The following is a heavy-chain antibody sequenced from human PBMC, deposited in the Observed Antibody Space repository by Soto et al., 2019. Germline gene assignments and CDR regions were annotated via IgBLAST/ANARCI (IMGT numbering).Heavy chain of an antibody. CDR3: VTETYGSGSYYSGVDAFDI. Sequence: QVQLVQSGAEVKKPGASVKVSCKASGYTFTSYGISWVRQAPGQGLEWMGWISAYNGNTNYAQKLQGRVTMTTDTSTSTAYMELRSLRSDDTAVYYCVTETYGSGSYYSGVDAFDIWGQGTMVTVSS. J-gene: IGHJ3*02. CDR1: GYTFTSYG. D-gene: IGHD3-10*01. V-gene: IGHV1-18*01. CDR2: ISAYNGNT.